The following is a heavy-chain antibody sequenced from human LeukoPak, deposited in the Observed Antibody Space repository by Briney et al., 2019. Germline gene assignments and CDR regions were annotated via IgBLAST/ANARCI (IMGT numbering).Heavy chain of an antibody. CDR1: GRYITGYY. J-gene: IGHJ4*02. CDR3: ARGNILTGYCFDF. V-gene: IGHV4-34*01. D-gene: IGHD3-9*01. CDR2: IHYTGAT. Sequence: SETLSLTCAVYGRYITGYYWSWIRQTPGRGLEWVGEIHYTGATSYNPSLKSRATISTDTSKNQFSLGLSSVTAADTAVYYCARGNILTGYCFDFWGQGALVTVSS.